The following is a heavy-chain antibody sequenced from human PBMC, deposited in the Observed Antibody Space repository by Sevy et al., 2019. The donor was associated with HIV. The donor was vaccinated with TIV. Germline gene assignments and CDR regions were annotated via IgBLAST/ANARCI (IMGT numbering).Heavy chain of an antibody. V-gene: IGHV4-31*03. Sequence: SETLSLTCTVSGGSISSGGYYWSWIRQHPGKGLEWIGCIYYRGSTNYNPSLKRRISISVDPSKKQFSLNLTSAIAADTAAYYCAGDRHQLLHRLWSGLDVWGQGITVTVSS. J-gene: IGHJ6*02. CDR2: IYYRGST. D-gene: IGHD2-2*02. CDR1: GGSISSGGYY. CDR3: AGDRHQLLHRLWSGLDV.